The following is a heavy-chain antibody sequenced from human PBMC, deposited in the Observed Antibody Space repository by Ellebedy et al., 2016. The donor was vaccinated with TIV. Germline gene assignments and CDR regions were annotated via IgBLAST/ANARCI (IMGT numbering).Heavy chain of an antibody. J-gene: IGHJ4*02. CDR2: ISYDGSNK. V-gene: IGHV3-30-3*01. Sequence: PSETLSLTCAASGFTFSGYAMHWVRQAPGKGLEWVAVISYDGSNKYYADSVKGRFTISRDNSKNTLYLQMNSLRAEDTAVYYCVKAWGDWGQGTLVTVSS. CDR1: GFTFSGYA. D-gene: IGHD3-16*01. CDR3: VKAWGD.